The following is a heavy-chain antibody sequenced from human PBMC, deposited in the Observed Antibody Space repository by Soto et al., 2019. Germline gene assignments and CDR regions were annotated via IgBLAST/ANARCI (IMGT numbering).Heavy chain of an antibody. CDR2: IRSKAYGGTT. J-gene: IGHJ4*02. D-gene: IGHD5-18*01. V-gene: IGHV3-49*03. Sequence: PGGSLRLSCTASVFTFGDYAMSCFRQAPGKGLEWVGFIRSKAYGGTTEYAASVKGRFTISRDDSKSIAYLQMNSLKTEDTAVYYCTRHNHLKAMIEYWGQGTLVSVSS. CDR1: VFTFGDYA. CDR3: TRHNHLKAMIEY.